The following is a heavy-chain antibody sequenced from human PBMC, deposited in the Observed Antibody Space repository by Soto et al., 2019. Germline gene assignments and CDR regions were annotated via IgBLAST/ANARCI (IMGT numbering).Heavy chain of an antibody. J-gene: IGHJ3*02. V-gene: IGHV3-53*01. CDR3: ARAEVYDYVWGSYRPGAFDI. Sequence: GSLRLSCAASGFTVSSNYMSWVRQAPGKGLEWVSVIYSGGSTYYADSVKGRFTISRDNSKNTLYLQMNSLRAEDTAVYYCARAEVYDYVWGSYRPGAFDIWGQGTMVTVSS. CDR2: IYSGGST. CDR1: GFTVSSNY. D-gene: IGHD3-16*02.